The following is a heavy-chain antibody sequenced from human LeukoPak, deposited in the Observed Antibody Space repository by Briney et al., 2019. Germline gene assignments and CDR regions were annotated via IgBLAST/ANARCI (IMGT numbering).Heavy chain of an antibody. J-gene: IGHJ6*02. CDR1: GFTFSSYG. V-gene: IGHV3-30*03. CDR3: ARDLGGYGYYGMDV. D-gene: IGHD3-22*01. CDR2: LLHDGSEK. Sequence: QAGGSLRLSCAASGFTFSSYGMHWVRQAPGKGLEWVAVLLHDGSEKYYADSVKGRFTISRDTSKNMVYLQMNSLRAEETAVYCCARDLGGYGYYGMDVWGQGTTVTVSS.